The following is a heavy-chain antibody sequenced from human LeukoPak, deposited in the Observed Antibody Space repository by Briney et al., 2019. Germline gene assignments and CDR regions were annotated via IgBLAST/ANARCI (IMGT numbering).Heavy chain of an antibody. D-gene: IGHD4-17*01. CDR1: GGSVSSGSYY. V-gene: IGHV4-61*01. CDR3: ARVYGDHDAFDI. Sequence: SETLSLTCTVSGGSVSSGSYYWSWIRQPPGKGLEWLGYIYYSGSTNYNPSLKSRVTISVDTSKNQFSLKLSSVTAADTAVYYCARVYGDHDAFDIWGRGTMVTVSS. J-gene: IGHJ3*02. CDR2: IYYSGST.